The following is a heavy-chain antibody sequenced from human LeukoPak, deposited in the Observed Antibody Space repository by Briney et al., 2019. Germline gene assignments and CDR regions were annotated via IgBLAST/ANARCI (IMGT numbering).Heavy chain of an antibody. CDR1: GYTFTSYY. CDR3: ARDRGSGSYTINLDY. D-gene: IGHD3-10*01. CDR2: INPSGGST. J-gene: IGHJ4*02. Sequence: ASVKVSCKASGYTFTSYYVHWVRQAPGQGLEWMGIINPSGGSTSYAQKFQGRVTMTRDMSTSTVYMELSSLRSEDTAVYYCARDRGSGSYTINLDYWGQGTLVTVSS. V-gene: IGHV1-46*01.